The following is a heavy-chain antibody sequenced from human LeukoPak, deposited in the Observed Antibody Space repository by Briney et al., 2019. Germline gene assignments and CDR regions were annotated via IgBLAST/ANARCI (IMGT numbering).Heavy chain of an antibody. CDR1: GFTFSSYW. CDR3: ATVSRSSGRGYFDY. D-gene: IGHD6-19*01. V-gene: IGHV3-7*01. Sequence: PGGSLRLSCEGSGFTFSSYWMSWVRQAPGKGLEWVANIKQDGSEKYYVDSVKGRFTISRDNAKNTLYLQMNSLRAEDAAVYYCATVSRSSGRGYFDYWGPGTLVTVSS. J-gene: IGHJ4*02. CDR2: IKQDGSEK.